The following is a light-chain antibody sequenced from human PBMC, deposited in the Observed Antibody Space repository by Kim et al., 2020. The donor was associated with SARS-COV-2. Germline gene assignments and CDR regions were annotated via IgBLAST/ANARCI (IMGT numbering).Light chain of an antibody. J-gene: IGLJ3*02. V-gene: IGLV3-1*01. CDR2: QDS. CDR3: QAWDSSTAYWV. CDR1: KLGDKY. Sequence: PGHTASITCSGDKLGDKYACWYQQKPGQSPVLVIYQDSKRPSGIPGRFSGSNYGNTATLTISGTQAMDEADYYCQAWDSSTAYWVFGGGTQLTVL.